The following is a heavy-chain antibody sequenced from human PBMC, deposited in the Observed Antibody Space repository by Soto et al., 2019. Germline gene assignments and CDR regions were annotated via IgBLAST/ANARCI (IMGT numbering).Heavy chain of an antibody. CDR2: ISTYNGNT. J-gene: IGHJ4*02. CDR3: ARVNSYDHTAEVVN. V-gene: IGHV1-18*01. CDR1: GYSFTFYG. Sequence: QVQLVQSGAEVKKPGASVKVSCKASGYSFTFYGIRWVRQAPGQGLEWMGWISTYNGNTNYAQKFRGRVTMTTDTSTTTAYMELRSLRSDDTAVYFCARVNSYDHTAEVVNWGQGTLVTVSS. D-gene: IGHD3-16*01.